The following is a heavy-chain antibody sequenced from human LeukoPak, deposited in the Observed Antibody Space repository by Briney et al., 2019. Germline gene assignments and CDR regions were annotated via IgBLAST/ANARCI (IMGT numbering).Heavy chain of an antibody. CDR2: INDSGGNT. CDR3: AKTSAGIRGGYFDY. Sequence: GSLRLSCAASGFTFSSYAMSWVRQAPGKVLEWVSLINDSGGNTYYADSVKGRFTISRDNSKNTLFLQMSSLRAEDTAVYYCAKTSAGIRGGYFDYWGQGTLVTVSS. CDR1: GFTFSSYA. D-gene: IGHD3-10*01. V-gene: IGHV3-23*01. J-gene: IGHJ4*02.